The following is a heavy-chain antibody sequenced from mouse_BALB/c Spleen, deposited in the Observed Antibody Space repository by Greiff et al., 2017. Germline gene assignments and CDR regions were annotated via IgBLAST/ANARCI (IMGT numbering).Heavy chain of an antibody. CDR2: ISYSGST. CDR1: GYSITSDYA. Sequence: EVQLQQSGPGLVKPSQSLSLTCTVTGYSITSDYAWNWIRQFPGNKLEWMGYISYSGSTSYNPSLKSRISITRDTSKNQFFLQLNSVTTEDTATYYCARGFSDWGQGTTLTVSS. V-gene: IGHV3-2*02. J-gene: IGHJ2*01. CDR3: ARGFSD.